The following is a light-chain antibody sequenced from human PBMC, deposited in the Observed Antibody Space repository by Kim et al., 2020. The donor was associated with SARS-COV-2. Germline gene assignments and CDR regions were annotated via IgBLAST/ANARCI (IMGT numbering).Light chain of an antibody. CDR3: GTWDTSLSVGV. J-gene: IGLJ3*02. Sequence: QSVLTQPPSVSAAPGQKVTISCSGGGSNIGRNYVSWYRQFPGTVPKLLIYDNGKRPSGIPDRFSASQSGTSATLGITRLQTGDEAIYYCGTWDTSLSVGVFGGGTQLTVL. CDR1: GSNIGRNY. CDR2: DNG. V-gene: IGLV1-51*01.